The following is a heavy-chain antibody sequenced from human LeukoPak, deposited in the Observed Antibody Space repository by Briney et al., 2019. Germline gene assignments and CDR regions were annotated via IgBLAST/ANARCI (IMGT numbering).Heavy chain of an antibody. CDR3: ARDRALWYDYGILDY. Sequence: SETLSLTCTVSGGSISSYYWSWIRQPAGKGLEWIGRIYTSGSTNYNPSLKSRVTMSVDTSKNQSSLKLSSVTAADTAVYYCARDRALWYDYGILDYWGQGTLVTVSS. D-gene: IGHD4-17*01. J-gene: IGHJ4*02. V-gene: IGHV4-4*07. CDR2: IYTSGST. CDR1: GGSISSYY.